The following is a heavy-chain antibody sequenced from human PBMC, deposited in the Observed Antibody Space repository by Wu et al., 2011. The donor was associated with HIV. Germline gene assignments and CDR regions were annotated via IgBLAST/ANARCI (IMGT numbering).Heavy chain of an antibody. CDR1: GRTFSSDS. D-gene: IGHD2-2*01. V-gene: IGHV1-69*16. CDR2: IVPVLETP. J-gene: IGHJ4*02. CDR3: ARGSQYCSTSSCYHFDY. Sequence: QVQLVQSGAEVKKPGSSVKVSCRASGRTFSSDSFSWLRQAPGQGLEWMGGIVPVLETPDYAQKFQGRLTITTDESASTVYMELSSLRSEDTALYYCARGSQYCSTSSCYHFDYRGQGSLVTVSS.